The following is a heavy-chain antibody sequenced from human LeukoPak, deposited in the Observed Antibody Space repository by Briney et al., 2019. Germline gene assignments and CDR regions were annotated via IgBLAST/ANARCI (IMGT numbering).Heavy chain of an antibody. CDR3: AKRGVVIRVILVGFHKEAYYFDS. Sequence: GSLRLSCAASGFTFSSYWMSWVRQAPGKGLEWVANIKQDGSEKYYVDSVKGRFTISRDNAKNSLYLQMNSLRAEDTAVYFCAKRGVVIRVILVGFHKEAYYFDSWGQGALVTVSS. J-gene: IGHJ4*02. D-gene: IGHD3-22*01. V-gene: IGHV3-7*03. CDR1: GFTFSSYW. CDR2: IKQDGSEK.